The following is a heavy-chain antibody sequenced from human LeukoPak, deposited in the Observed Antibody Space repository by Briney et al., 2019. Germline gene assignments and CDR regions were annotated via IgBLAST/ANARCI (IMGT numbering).Heavy chain of an antibody. CDR1: GGSISSYY. V-gene: IGHV4-59*01. J-gene: IGHJ4*02. Sequence: KPSETLSLTCTVSGGSISSYYWSWIRQPPGKGLEWIGYIYYSGSTDYNPSLKSQVTISVDTSKKQFSLKLSSVTAADTAVYYCTYGSGSYYLWGQGTLVTVSS. CDR2: IYYSGST. D-gene: IGHD3-10*01. CDR3: TYGSGSYYL.